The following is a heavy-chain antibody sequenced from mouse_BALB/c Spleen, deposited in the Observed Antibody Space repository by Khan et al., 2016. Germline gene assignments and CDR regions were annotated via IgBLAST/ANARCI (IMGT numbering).Heavy chain of an antibody. J-gene: IGHJ1*01. CDR1: DYTFSSYW. D-gene: IGHD1-1*01. Sequence: QVQLQQSGAELMKPGASVKISCKATDYTFSSYWIEWVKQRPGHGLEWIGEILPGSGRTNYNEKFKGKATFTAATSSNTAYMHLSSLTSEDSAVYYWARRGGNYWYFDVWGAGTTVTVSS. CDR2: ILPGSGRT. V-gene: IGHV1-9*01. CDR3: ARRGGNYWYFDV.